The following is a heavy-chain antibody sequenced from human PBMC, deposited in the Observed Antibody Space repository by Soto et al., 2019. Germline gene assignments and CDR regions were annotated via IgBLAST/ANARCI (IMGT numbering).Heavy chain of an antibody. Sequence: SQTLSLTCAISGDSVSSNSAAWNWIRQSPWRGLKWLGRTYYTSKWYNDYAVSVKSRITINADTSKNQFSLQLNSVTPEDTAVYYCAREYPPRGGASGSYGFDYWGQGTRVTVSS. D-gene: IGHD3-10*01. CDR1: GDSVSSNSAA. CDR3: AREYPPRGGASGSYGFDY. J-gene: IGHJ4*02. CDR2: TYYTSKWYN. V-gene: IGHV6-1*01.